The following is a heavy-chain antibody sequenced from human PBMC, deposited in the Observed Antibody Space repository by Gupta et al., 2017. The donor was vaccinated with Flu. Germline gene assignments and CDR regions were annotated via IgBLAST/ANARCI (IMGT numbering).Heavy chain of an antibody. CDR1: GFTFSSYA. CDR2: ISGSGGST. CDR3: AKDPQQLVTHPVWFDP. D-gene: IGHD6-13*01. J-gene: IGHJ5*02. V-gene: IGHV3-23*01. Sequence: EVQLLESGGGLVQPGGSLRLSCAASGFTFSSYAMSWVRQAPGKGLEWVSAISGSGGSTYYADSVKGRFTISRDNSKNTLYLQMNSLRAEDTAVYYCAKDPQQLVTHPVWFDPWGQGTLVTVSS.